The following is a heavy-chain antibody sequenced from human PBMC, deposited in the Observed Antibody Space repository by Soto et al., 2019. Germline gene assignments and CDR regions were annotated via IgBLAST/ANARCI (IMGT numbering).Heavy chain of an antibody. CDR2: ISVSGGST. CDR1: GFTFSSYA. Sequence: PGGSLRLSCAASGFTFSSYAMSWVRQAPGKGLEWVSAISVSGGSTYYADSVKGRFTISRDNSKNTLYLQMNSLRAEDTAVYYCAKISGAATAIFAFDIWGQGTMVTVSS. V-gene: IGHV3-23*01. D-gene: IGHD2-2*02. CDR3: AKISGAATAIFAFDI. J-gene: IGHJ3*02.